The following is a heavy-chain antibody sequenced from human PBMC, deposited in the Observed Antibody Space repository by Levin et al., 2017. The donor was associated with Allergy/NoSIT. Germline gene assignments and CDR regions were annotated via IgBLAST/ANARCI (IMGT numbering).Heavy chain of an antibody. CDR3: ARDQDDIFTGPSHYFDY. V-gene: IGHV3-33*01. J-gene: IGHJ4*02. D-gene: IGHD3-9*01. CDR2: IWYNGNNK. Sequence: GESLKISCAASGFTFSSYDMHWVRQAPGKGLEWVAIIWYNGNNKNYADSVKGRFTISRDNSKNTLYLQMNSLRAEDTAVYYCARDQDDIFTGPSHYFDYRGQGTLVTVSS. CDR1: GFTFSSYD.